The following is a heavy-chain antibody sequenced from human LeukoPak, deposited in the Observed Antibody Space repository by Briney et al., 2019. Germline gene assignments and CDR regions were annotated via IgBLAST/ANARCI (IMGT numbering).Heavy chain of an antibody. V-gene: IGHV4-30-2*01. CDR1: GGSISSGGYS. Sequence: SETLTLTCAVSGGSISSGGYSWSWIRQPPEKGLEWIGYIYHSGSTYYNPSLKSRVTISVDRSKNQFSLKLSSVTAADTAVYYCARGPFVVPAAPAGKSYAFDIWGQGTMVTVSS. CDR2: IYHSGST. CDR3: ARGPFVVPAAPAGKSYAFDI. D-gene: IGHD2-2*01. J-gene: IGHJ3*02.